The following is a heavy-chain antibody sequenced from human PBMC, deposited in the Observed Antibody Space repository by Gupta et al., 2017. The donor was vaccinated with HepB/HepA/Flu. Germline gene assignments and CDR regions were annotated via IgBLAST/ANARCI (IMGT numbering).Heavy chain of an antibody. CDR1: GYRFSSYG. D-gene: IGHD4/OR15-4a*01. V-gene: IGHV1-18*01. CDR3: ARGLGDYFY. CDR2: INTDNGNT. J-gene: IGHJ4*02. Sequence: QVQLVQSGHEVKKPGASVKVSCKASGYRFSSYGMSWVRQAPGQGLEWMGWINTDNGNTKYAQKFKGRVTLTTDTSATTAYMEVESLRTDDTAVFYCARGLGDYFYWGQGTLVAVSS.